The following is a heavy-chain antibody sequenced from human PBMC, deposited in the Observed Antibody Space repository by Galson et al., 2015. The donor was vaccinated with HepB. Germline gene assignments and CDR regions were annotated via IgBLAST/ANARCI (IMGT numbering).Heavy chain of an antibody. D-gene: IGHD1-26*01. J-gene: IGHJ4*02. CDR3: ARDVVGGTFGEFDY. V-gene: IGHV3-74*01. CDR2: INSDGSST. Sequence: SLRLSCAASGFTFSSYWMHWVRQAPGKGLVWVSRINSDGSSTIYADSVKGRFTISRDNAKNTLYVQMNSLRAEDTAVYYCARDVVGGTFGEFDYWGQGTLVTVSS. CDR1: GFTFSSYW.